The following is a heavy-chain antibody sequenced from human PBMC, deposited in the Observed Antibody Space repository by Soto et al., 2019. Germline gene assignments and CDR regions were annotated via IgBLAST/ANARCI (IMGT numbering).Heavy chain of an antibody. CDR3: ERVYDYVWGSYRQTRFDY. CDR2: INHSGST. V-gene: IGHV4-34*01. J-gene: IGHJ4*02. Sequence: SETLSLTCAVYGGSFSGYYWSWIRQPPGKGLEWIGEINHSGSTNYNPSLKSRVTISVDTSKNQFSLKLSSVTAADTAVYYCERVYDYVWGSYRQTRFDYWGQGTLVTVSS. D-gene: IGHD3-16*02. CDR1: GGSFSGYY.